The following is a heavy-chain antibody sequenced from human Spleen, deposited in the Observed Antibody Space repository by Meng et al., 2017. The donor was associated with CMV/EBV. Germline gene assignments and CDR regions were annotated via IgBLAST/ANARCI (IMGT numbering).Heavy chain of an antibody. J-gene: IGHJ4*02. CDR2: ISGSGGST. Sequence: GESLKISCAASRFTFSSYAMSWVRQAPGKGLEWVSAISGSGGSTYYADSVKGRFTISRDNSKNTLYLQMNSLRAEDTAVYYCASHAADVYSYGPTYYFAYWGQGTLVTVSS. D-gene: IGHD5-18*01. CDR1: RFTFSSYA. V-gene: IGHV3-23*01. CDR3: ASHAADVYSYGPTYYFAY.